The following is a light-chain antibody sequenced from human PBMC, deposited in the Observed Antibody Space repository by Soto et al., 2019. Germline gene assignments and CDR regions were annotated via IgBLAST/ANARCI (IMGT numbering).Light chain of an antibody. J-gene: IGKJ1*01. CDR1: QSVSSY. Sequence: EIVLTQSPATLSLSPGERATLSCRASQSVSSYLAWYQQKPGQAPRLLIYDASNRATGITARFSGSGSGTDFTLIISSLEPEDFAVYYCQQRSNWPSWTFGQGTKVEIK. CDR2: DAS. V-gene: IGKV3-11*01. CDR3: QQRSNWPSWT.